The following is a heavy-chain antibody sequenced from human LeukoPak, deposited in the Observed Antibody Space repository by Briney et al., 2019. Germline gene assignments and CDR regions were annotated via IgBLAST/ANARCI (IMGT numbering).Heavy chain of an antibody. D-gene: IGHD3-22*01. V-gene: IGHV1-46*01. Sequence: ASVKVSCKASGYTFTSYYMHWVRQAPGQGLEWMGIINPSGGSTSYAQKFQGRVTITADESTSTAYMELSSLRSEDTAVYYCARDRGYYDSRPYYFDYWGQGTLVTVSS. CDR2: INPSGGST. CDR3: ARDRGYYDSRPYYFDY. J-gene: IGHJ4*02. CDR1: GYTFTSYY.